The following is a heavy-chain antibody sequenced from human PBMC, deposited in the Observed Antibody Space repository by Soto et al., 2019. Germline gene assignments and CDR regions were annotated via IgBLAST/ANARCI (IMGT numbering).Heavy chain of an antibody. Sequence: GAAVKVSCKASGGTFSSYAISWVRQAPGQGLEWMGGIIPIFGTANYAQKFQGRVRITADESTSTAYMELSSLRSEDTAVYYCARARNRYLGYCSSTSCYMGFDPWGQGTLVTVSS. CDR1: GGTFSSYA. CDR2: IIPIFGTA. V-gene: IGHV1-69*13. CDR3: ARARNRYLGYCSSTSCYMGFDP. J-gene: IGHJ5*02. D-gene: IGHD2-2*02.